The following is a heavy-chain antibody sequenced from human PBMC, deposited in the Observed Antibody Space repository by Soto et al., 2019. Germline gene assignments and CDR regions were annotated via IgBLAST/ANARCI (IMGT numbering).Heavy chain of an antibody. J-gene: IGHJ6*02. Sequence: QVQLVQSGDEVKKPGASVKVSCKAPGYIFVNYGIAWVRHAPGQGLEWMGWISPYTGNTHSATKVQGRLTMTTDTSTSTAYMDLGSLTSDDTAVYYCVMVDNYVTPTPQDVWGQGTTVTVSS. V-gene: IGHV1-18*01. CDR1: GYIFVNYG. CDR2: ISPYTGNT. D-gene: IGHD3-16*01. CDR3: VMVDNYVTPTPQDV.